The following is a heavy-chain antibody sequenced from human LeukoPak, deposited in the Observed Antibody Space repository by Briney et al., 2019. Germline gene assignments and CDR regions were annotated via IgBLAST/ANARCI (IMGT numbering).Heavy chain of an antibody. D-gene: IGHD5-12*01. CDR1: GFTFSDYY. J-gene: IGHJ5*02. CDR3: ARDAGNSGYGCDL. Sequence: PGGSLRLSCAASGFTFSDYYMSWIRQTPGKGLEWVSYIGSSGSAMFYADSVKGRFTISRDNAKNSLYLQMNDLRGEDTAIYYCARDAGNSGYGCDLWGQGTLVTVSS. V-gene: IGHV3-11*04. CDR2: IGSSGSAM.